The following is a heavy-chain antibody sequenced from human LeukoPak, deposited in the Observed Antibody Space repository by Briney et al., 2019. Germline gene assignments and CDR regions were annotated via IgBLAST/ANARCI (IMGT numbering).Heavy chain of an antibody. CDR2: INHSGST. Sequence: SETLSLTCAVYGGSFSGYYWSWIRQPPGKGLEWIGEINHSGSTNYNPSLKSRVTISVDTSKDQFSLKLSSVTAADTAVYYCARVYYDFWSGYLIKNYYYYMDVWGKGTTVTVSS. CDR1: GGSFSGYY. CDR3: ARVYYDFWSGYLIKNYYYYMDV. J-gene: IGHJ6*03. D-gene: IGHD3-3*01. V-gene: IGHV4-34*01.